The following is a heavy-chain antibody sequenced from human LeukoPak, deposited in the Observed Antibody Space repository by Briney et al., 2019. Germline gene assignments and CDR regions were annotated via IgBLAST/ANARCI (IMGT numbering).Heavy chain of an antibody. CDR3: ARDFVVVPAAMAVRGGATYYGMDV. CDR2: ISSSSSYI. D-gene: IGHD2-2*01. CDR1: GFTFNSYA. V-gene: IGHV3-21*01. Sequence: GGSLRLSCAASGFTFNSYAMSWVRQAPGKGLEWVSSISSSSSYIYYADSVKGRFTISRDNAKNSLYLQMNSLRAEDTAVYYCARDFVVVPAAMAVRGGATYYGMDVWGQGTTVTVSS. J-gene: IGHJ6*02.